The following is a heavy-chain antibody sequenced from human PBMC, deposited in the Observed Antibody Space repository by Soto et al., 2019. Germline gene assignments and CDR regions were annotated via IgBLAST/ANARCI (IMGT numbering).Heavy chain of an antibody. V-gene: IGHV3-9*01. CDR3: AKDILTTYYYMDV. D-gene: IGHD3-9*01. CDR2: ISWNSGSI. Sequence: PGGSLRLSCAASGFTFDDYAMHWVRQVPGKGLEWVSGISWNSGSIGYADSVKGRFTIPRDNAKNSLYLQMNSLRVEDTALYYCAKDILTTYYYMDVWGKGTTVTVSS. J-gene: IGHJ6*03. CDR1: GFTFDDYA.